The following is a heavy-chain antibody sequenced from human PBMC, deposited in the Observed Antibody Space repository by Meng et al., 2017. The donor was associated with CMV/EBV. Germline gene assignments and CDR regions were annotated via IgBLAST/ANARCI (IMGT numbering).Heavy chain of an antibody. CDR3: ARAQYSSSCDY. V-gene: IGHV4-34*01. J-gene: IGHJ4*02. D-gene: IGHD6-13*01. CDR1: GGSFSGYY. CDR2: INHSGST. Sequence: QGQLQQWGAGLLKPSEPLSLTCAVYGGSFSGYYWSWIRQPPGKGLEWIGEINHSGSTNYNPSLKSRVTISVDTSKNQFSLKLSSVTAADTAVYYCARAQYSSSCDYWGQGTLVTVSS.